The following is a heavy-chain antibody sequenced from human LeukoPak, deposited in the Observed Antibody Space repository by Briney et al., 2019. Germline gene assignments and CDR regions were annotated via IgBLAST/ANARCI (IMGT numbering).Heavy chain of an antibody. J-gene: IGHJ4*02. V-gene: IGHV3-20*04. CDR1: GFTFDAYA. CDR2: INWNGGRT. Sequence: TGGSLRLSCAASGFTFDAYAMSWVRQAPGKGLERVSGINWNGGRTGYADSVKGRFTISRDNAKNSLYLQMNSLRAEDTALYYCAKDYSSSWPRTFDYWGQGTLVTVSS. D-gene: IGHD6-13*01. CDR3: AKDYSSSWPRTFDY.